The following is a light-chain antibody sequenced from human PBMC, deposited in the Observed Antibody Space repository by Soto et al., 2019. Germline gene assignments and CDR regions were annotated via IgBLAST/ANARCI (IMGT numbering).Light chain of an antibody. V-gene: IGKV1-5*03. CDR2: KAS. J-gene: IGKJ1*01. CDR1: QTISSW. Sequence: IQRTQSPSTLSGSVGDRVTITCMASQTISSWLAWYQQKPGKAPKLLIYKASTLKSGVPSRFSGSGSGTEFTLTISSLQHDDFATYYCQHYNSYSEAFGQGTKVYIK. CDR3: QHYNSYSEA.